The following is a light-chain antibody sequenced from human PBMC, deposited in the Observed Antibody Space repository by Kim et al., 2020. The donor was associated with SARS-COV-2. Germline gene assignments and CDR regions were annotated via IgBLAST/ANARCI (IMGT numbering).Light chain of an antibody. J-gene: IGKJ2*01. V-gene: IGKV1-39*01. Sequence: AAVGDSVTITCRASHSISSYLIWYQQKPGEAPKLLIYAASSLQSGVPSRFSGSGSGTDFTLTIISLQPEDFSTYYCQQRYSTPLHTFGQGTKLEI. CDR2: AAS. CDR3: QQRYSTPLHT. CDR1: HSISSY.